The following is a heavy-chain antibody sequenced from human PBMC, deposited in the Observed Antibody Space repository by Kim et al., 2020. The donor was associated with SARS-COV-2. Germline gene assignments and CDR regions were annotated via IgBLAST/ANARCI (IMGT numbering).Heavy chain of an antibody. V-gene: IGHV4-39*01. CDR2: ST. J-gene: IGHJ4*02. CDR3: LTIFWYEGDY. Sequence: STDYNPSLKSRVTISVDTSKNQFSLKLSSVTAADTAVYYCLTIFWYEGDYWGQGTLVTVSS. D-gene: IGHD3-9*01.